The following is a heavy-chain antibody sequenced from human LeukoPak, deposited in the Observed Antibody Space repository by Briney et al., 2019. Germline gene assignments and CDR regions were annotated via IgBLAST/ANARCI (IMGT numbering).Heavy chain of an antibody. V-gene: IGHV3-74*01. CDR2: INGDGSST. J-gene: IGHJ4*02. D-gene: IGHD7-27*01. Sequence: GGSLRLSCAASGFTFNSYWMHWVRQAPGKGLLWVSRINGDGSSTNYADSVKGRFTISRDTAKNTLYLQMNSLRAEDTAMYYCARGSGVGDYWGQGTLVTVSS. CDR3: ARGSGVGDY. CDR1: GFTFNSYW.